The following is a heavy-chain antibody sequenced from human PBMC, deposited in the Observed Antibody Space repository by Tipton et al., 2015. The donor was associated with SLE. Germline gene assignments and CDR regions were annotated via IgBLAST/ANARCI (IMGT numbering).Heavy chain of an antibody. D-gene: IGHD1-26*01. V-gene: IGHV4-59*01. CDR2: IYYSGST. CDR1: GGSISSYY. J-gene: IGHJ4*02. CDR3: ARDLSGTRGAVFGY. Sequence: TLSLTCTVSGGSISSYYWSWIRQPPGKGLEWIGYIYYSGSTNYNPSLKSRVTISVDTSKNQFSLKLSSVTAADAAVYYCARDLSGTRGAVFGYWGQGTLVSVPS.